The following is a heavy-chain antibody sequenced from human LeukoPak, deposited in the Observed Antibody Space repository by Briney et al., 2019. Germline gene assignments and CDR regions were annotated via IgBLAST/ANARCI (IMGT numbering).Heavy chain of an antibody. CDR1: GFTFSSYA. CDR3: ATWGDTTAEYFQR. V-gene: IGHV3-7*01. J-gene: IGHJ1*01. CDR2: INPDGRDT. D-gene: IGHD2-21*02. Sequence: GGSLRLSCAASGFTFSSYAMSWVRQAPGKGLEWVAHINPDGRDTYYVDSVKGRFTISRDNAQNSMYLQMNSLRVEDTAVYYCATWGDTTAEYFQRWGQGTLVTVSS.